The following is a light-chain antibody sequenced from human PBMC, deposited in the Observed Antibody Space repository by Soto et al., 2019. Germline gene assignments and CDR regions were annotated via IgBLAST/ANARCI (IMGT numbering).Light chain of an antibody. J-gene: IGKJ4*01. CDR2: WAS. CDR1: QSVLYSHTNNNY. CDR3: QQYYSVPLT. V-gene: IGKV4-1*01. Sequence: DIVMTQSPDSLAVSLGERATINCKSSQSVLYSHTNNNYLAWYQHKAGQPPKLLIYWASARESGVPDRFSGSGSGTDFTLTISNLQAEDVAVYYCQQYYSVPLTFGGGTKVDI.